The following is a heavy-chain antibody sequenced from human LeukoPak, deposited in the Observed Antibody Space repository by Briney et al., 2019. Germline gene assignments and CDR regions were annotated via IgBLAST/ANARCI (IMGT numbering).Heavy chain of an antibody. CDR3: ARVMGDYYGSGSYSFDY. CDR1: GYTFTGYY. Sequence: ASVKVSCKASGYTFTGYYMHWVRQAPGQGLEWMGWINPNSGGTNYAQKFQGRVTMTRDTSISTAYMELSRLRSDDTAVYYCARVMGDYYGSGSYSFDYWGQGTLVTVSS. V-gene: IGHV1-2*02. D-gene: IGHD3-10*01. J-gene: IGHJ4*02. CDR2: INPNSGGT.